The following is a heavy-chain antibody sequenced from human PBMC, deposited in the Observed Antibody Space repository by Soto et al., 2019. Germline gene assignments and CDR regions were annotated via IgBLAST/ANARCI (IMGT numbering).Heavy chain of an antibody. V-gene: IGHV3-33*01. Sequence: QVQLVESGGSVVQPAWSLRLSCAASGFKFKSGMHWVRQAPGKGLQWVAVIWFDDSERHYAESVKGRFTISRDNSKSTVYLQMNSLRAEDTAVYYCVTSNDMPVWGQGTMVTVSS. CDR3: VTSNDMPV. D-gene: IGHD2-2*01. CDR1: GFKFKSG. J-gene: IGHJ3*01. CDR2: IWFDDSER.